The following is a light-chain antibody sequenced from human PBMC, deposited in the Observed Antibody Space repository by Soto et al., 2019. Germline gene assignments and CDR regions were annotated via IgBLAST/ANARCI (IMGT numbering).Light chain of an antibody. CDR2: AAT. J-gene: IGKJ4*01. V-gene: IGKV3-15*01. CDR3: QQHHKWPLT. Sequence: EIVMTQSPATLSVSPGEGATLSCTASESINNNLAWYQQKPGQAPRLLIYAATTRATGFPARFSGSGSGTDFTLTISSLQSEDFAVYYCQQHHKWPLTFGGGTKVDIK. CDR1: ESINNN.